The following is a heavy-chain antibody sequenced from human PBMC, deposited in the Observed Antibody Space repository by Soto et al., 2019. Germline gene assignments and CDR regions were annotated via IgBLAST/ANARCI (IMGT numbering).Heavy chain of an antibody. Sequence: EVQLLESGGGLVQPGGSLRLSCAASGFTFSVYAMSWVRQAPGTGLAWVSAISGTGPSTYYADSVQGRFTISRDSTRKTLCLQMNTQRAEATAVYFCALRIVGVEYWGQGTQVTASS. D-gene: IGHD2-15*01. CDR2: ISGTGPST. J-gene: IGHJ4*02. CDR3: ALRIVGVEY. CDR1: GFTFSVYA. V-gene: IGHV3-23*01.